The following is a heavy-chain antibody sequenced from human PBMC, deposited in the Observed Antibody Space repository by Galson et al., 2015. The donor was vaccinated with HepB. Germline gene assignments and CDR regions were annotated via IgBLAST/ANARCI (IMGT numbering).Heavy chain of an antibody. CDR1: GFTFSSYA. V-gene: IGHV3-30-3*01. CDR2: ISYDGSNK. D-gene: IGHD3-16*02. J-gene: IGHJ3*02. Sequence: SLRLSCAASGFTFSSYAMHWVRQAPGKGLEWVAVISYDGSNKYYADSVKGRFTISRDNSKNTLYLQMNSLRAEDTAVCYCARVSAPNAFDIWGQGTMVTVSS. CDR3: ARVSAPNAFDI.